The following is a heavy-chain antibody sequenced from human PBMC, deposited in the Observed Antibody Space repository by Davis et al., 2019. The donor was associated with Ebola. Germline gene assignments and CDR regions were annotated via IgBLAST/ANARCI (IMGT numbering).Heavy chain of an antibody. CDR2: INSDGSST. Sequence: GESLKISCAASGFTVSSNYMSWVRQAPGKGLVWVSRINSDGSSTSYADSVKGRFTISRDNAKNTLYLQMNSLRAEDTAVYYCARQQGDSYYDILTGYYPNYGMDVWGQGTTVTVSS. D-gene: IGHD3-9*01. CDR1: GFTVSSNY. V-gene: IGHV3-74*01. CDR3: ARQQGDSYYDILTGYYPNYGMDV. J-gene: IGHJ6*02.